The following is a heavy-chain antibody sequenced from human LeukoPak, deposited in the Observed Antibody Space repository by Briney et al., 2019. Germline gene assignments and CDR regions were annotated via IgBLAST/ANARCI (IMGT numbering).Heavy chain of an antibody. CDR3: ARVKSYHDSSGYYLRGYYFDY. Sequence: PSETLSLTCTVSGGSISSSSYYWGWIRQPPGKGLEWIGSIYYSGSTYYNPSLKSRVTISVDTSKNQFSLKLSSVTAADTAVYYCARVKSYHDSSGYYLRGYYFDYWGQGTLVTVSS. V-gene: IGHV4-39*07. J-gene: IGHJ4*02. CDR2: IYYSGST. CDR1: GGSISSSSYY. D-gene: IGHD3-22*01.